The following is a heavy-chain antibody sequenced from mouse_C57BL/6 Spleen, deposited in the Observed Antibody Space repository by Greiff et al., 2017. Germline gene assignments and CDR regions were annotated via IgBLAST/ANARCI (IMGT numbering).Heavy chain of an antibody. CDR1: GYTFTSYW. D-gene: IGHD2-4*01. J-gene: IGHJ3*01. V-gene: IGHV1-52*01. Sequence: QVQLQQPGAELVRPGSSVKLSCKASGYTFTSYWMHWVKQRPIQGLEWIGNIDPSDSETHYNQKFKDKATLTVDKSSSTAYMQLSSLTSEDSAVXYGARYDYDSGGWFAYWGQGTLVTVSA. CDR2: IDPSDSET. CDR3: ARYDYDSGGWFAY.